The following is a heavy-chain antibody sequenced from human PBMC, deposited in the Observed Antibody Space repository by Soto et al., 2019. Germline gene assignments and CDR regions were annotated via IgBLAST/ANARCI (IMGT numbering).Heavy chain of an antibody. J-gene: IGHJ4*02. V-gene: IGHV3-11*01. CDR3: ARSYSSGWEFDH. Sequence: GGSLRLSCGASGFTFSNYYMSWIRQAPGKGLEWVSYISSTGRTIYYADSVKGRFTVSRDNAQNSLSLKLKSLRVEDTAVYYCARSYSSGWEFDHCGQG. CDR2: ISSTGRTI. CDR1: GFTFSNYY. D-gene: IGHD6-19*01.